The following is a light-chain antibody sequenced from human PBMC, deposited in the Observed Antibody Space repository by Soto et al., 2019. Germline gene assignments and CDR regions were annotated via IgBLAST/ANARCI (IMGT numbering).Light chain of an antibody. CDR2: GAS. J-gene: IGKJ1*01. V-gene: IGKV3D-15*01. CDR1: QSVSSN. Sequence: EIVMTQSPATLSVSPGERATLSCRASQSVSSNLAWYQQKPGQAPRLVIYGASSRATGIPDRFSASGSGTDFTLTISRLEPEDVAVYYCHQYDSWTFGQGTK. CDR3: HQYDSWT.